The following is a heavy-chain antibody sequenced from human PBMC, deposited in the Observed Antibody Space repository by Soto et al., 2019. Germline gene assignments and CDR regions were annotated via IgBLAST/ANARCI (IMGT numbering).Heavy chain of an antibody. CDR2: IRGFSPYT. CDR1: GFTFRTYT. CDR3: ARDRGYDAHDYYYNAMDA. V-gene: IGHV3-21*01. Sequence: EVQFVESGGGLVKPGGSLRLSCISSGFTFRTYTMNWVRQAPGKGLEWVSGIRGFSPYTFYAESVKGRFTISRDNAKNSLYLQMNSLRAEDTAVYYCARDRGYDAHDYYYNAMDAWGQGTTVTVSS. J-gene: IGHJ6*02. D-gene: IGHD2-15*01.